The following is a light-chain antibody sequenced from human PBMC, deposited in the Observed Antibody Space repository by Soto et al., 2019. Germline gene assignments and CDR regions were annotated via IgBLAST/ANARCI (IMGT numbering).Light chain of an antibody. Sequence: EIVLTQSPGTLSLSPGERATLSCRASQSVSSAYLAWYQHKTGQPPTLLIYAASSRVTGIPDRFSGSGTGTDCPLTISRLEPADFAVYYCQQDGSSSTSTVGQGTKVEI. CDR2: AAS. J-gene: IGKJ1*01. CDR1: QSVSSAY. CDR3: QQDGSSSTST. V-gene: IGKV3-20*01.